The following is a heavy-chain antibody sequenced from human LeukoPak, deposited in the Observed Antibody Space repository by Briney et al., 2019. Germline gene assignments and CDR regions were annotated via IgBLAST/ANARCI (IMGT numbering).Heavy chain of an antibody. D-gene: IGHD3-9*01. CDR3: TREIRYFDWFQADY. CDR1: GFTFGDHS. CDR2: IRSKAYGGTA. V-gene: IGHV3-49*03. Sequence: GGSLRLSCTASGFTFGDHSVSWFRQAPGEGLEWVGFIRSKAYGGTAEYAASVKGRFTISRDDSKSVAYLQMDSLKTEDTAVYYCTREIRYFDWFQADYWGQGTLVTVSS. J-gene: IGHJ4*02.